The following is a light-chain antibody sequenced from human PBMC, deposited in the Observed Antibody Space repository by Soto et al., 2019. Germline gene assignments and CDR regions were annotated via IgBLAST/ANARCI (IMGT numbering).Light chain of an antibody. V-gene: IGLV2-14*03. CDR2: DVA. CDR1: SSDVGGSNF. Sequence: QSVLTQPASVSASPGQSITISCTGTSSDVGGSNFVSWYQQHPGKPPKLIIYDVATRPSGVSNRFSGSKSGSTASLIISRLHAEDEAYYCWSSFRSRTTVVFGSGTKLTVL. J-gene: IGLJ2*01. CDR3: SSFRSRTTVV.